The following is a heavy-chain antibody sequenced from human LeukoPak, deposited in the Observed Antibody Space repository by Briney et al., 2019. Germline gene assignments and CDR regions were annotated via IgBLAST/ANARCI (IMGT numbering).Heavy chain of an antibody. J-gene: IGHJ4*02. CDR3: AKGSSLSPYSHCDS. D-gene: IGHD6-13*01. Sequence: GGSLRLSCVISGFRFSDYWMSWVRQAPGKGLEWVAFISDNGFTTSYSDSVKGRFTISRDNSKNTLYLQMNSLRAEDTAVFYCAKGSSLSPYSHCDSWGQGTLVTVSS. CDR1: GFRFSDYW. CDR2: ISDNGFTT. V-gene: IGHV3-23*01.